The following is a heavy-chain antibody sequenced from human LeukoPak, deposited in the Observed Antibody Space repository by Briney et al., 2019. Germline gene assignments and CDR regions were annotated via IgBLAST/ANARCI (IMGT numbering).Heavy chain of an antibody. CDR1: GGSISSSSYY. D-gene: IGHD4-17*01. Sequence: PSETLSLTCTVSGGSISSSSYYWGWIRQPPGKGLEWIGSIYYSGSTYYNPSLKSRVTISVDTSKNQFSLKLSSVTAADTAVYYCASLPMTTGYWGQGTLVTVSS. J-gene: IGHJ4*02. CDR2: IYYSGST. CDR3: ASLPMTTGY. V-gene: IGHV4-39*01.